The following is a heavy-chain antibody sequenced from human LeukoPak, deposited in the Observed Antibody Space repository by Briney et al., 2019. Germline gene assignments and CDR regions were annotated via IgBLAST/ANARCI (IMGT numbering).Heavy chain of an antibody. CDR2: INAGSGDT. CDR1: GYTFTTSA. V-gene: IGHV1-3*01. J-gene: IGHJ4*02. Sequence: GASVKVSCKASGYTFTTSAMHWVRQAPGQRLEWTGWINAGSGDTKYSQKFQGRVTFTRDTSASTAYMALSSLRFEDTAVYFCARDQSLGSYPDYWGQGTLVTVSS. CDR3: ARDQSLGSYPDY. D-gene: IGHD3-10*01.